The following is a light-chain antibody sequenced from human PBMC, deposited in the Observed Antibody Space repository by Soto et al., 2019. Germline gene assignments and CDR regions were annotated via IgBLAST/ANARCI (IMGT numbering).Light chain of an antibody. CDR3: SLWDANLRAWV. CDR2: RNN. Sequence: QSVLTQPPSTSGTPGQRVTISCAGSSSNIGKNYVYWYQQLPGMAPKRLIYRNNHRPSGVPDHFSGSKSGTSASLAISGLRSEDEADYYCSLWDANLRAWVFGGGTKVTVL. V-gene: IGLV1-47*01. CDR1: SSNIGKNY. J-gene: IGLJ3*02.